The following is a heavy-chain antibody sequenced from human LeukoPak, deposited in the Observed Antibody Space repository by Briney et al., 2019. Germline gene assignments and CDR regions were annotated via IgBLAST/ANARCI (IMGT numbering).Heavy chain of an antibody. J-gene: IGHJ4*02. Sequence: GRSLRLSCAASGFTFSSYGMHWVRQAPGKGLEWVAVIWYDGSDKYYADSVKGRFTISRDNSKNTLYLQMNSLRAEDTAVYYCARAEWLTSFDYWGQGTLVTVSS. CDR1: GFTFSSYG. D-gene: IGHD6-19*01. CDR2: IWYDGSDK. CDR3: ARAEWLTSFDY. V-gene: IGHV3-33*01.